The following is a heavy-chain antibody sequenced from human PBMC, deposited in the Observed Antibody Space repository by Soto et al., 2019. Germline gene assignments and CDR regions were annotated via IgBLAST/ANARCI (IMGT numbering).Heavy chain of an antibody. CDR3: AKRGYSGYDPVD. CDR1: GFTFTGYY. V-gene: IGHV1-2*02. J-gene: IGHJ4*02. Sequence: ASVKVSCKASGFTFTGYYIHWVRQVPGQGLEWMGWIKSNGDDTKYAQKFQDRVTMTRDKSMNTVYMEVSSLRSKDTAVYYCAKRGYSGYDPVDWGQGTLVPVSS. D-gene: IGHD5-12*01. CDR2: IKSNGDDT.